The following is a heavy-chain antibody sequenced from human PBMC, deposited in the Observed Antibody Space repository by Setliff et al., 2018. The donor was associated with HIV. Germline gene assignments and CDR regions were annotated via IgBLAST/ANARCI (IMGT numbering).Heavy chain of an antibody. Sequence: SVKVSCKASGGTFSSYAISWVRQAPGQGLEWMGGIIPMFGTGFYAQKFQGRVTITTDESRSTAYMELSSLSSEDTAVFYCARVGHSSSYHYYGMDVWGQGTTVTVSS. CDR3: ARVGHSSSYHYYGMDV. J-gene: IGHJ6*02. D-gene: IGHD6-13*01. CDR2: IIPMFGTG. V-gene: IGHV1-69*05. CDR1: GGTFSSYA.